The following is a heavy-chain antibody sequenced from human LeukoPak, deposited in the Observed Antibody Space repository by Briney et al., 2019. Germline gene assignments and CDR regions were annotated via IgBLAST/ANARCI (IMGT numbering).Heavy chain of an antibody. CDR3: AREEYAFDY. J-gene: IGHJ4*02. CDR1: GFTFSSYA. Sequence: GGSLRLSCAASGFTFSSYAMHWVRQAPGEGLEWVAVISYDGSNKYYADSVKGRFTISRDNSKNTLYLQMNSLRAEDTAVYYCAREEYAFDYWGQGTLVTVSS. V-gene: IGHV3-30*04. D-gene: IGHD2/OR15-2a*01. CDR2: ISYDGSNK.